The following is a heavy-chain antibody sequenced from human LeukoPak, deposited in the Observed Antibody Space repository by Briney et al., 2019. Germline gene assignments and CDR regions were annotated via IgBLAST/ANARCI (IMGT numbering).Heavy chain of an antibody. J-gene: IGHJ1*01. D-gene: IGHD6-19*01. CDR1: GYSISGGSYY. CDR3: ARAPPYSSGWYFQH. V-gene: IGHV4-61*02. Sequence: SETLSLTCAVSGYSISGGSYYWSWIRQPAGEGLEWIGRIYTSGSTNYNPSLKSRVTMSIDTSKNQFSLRLSSVTAADTAVYYCARAPPYSSGWYFQHWGQGTLVTVSS. CDR2: IYTSGST.